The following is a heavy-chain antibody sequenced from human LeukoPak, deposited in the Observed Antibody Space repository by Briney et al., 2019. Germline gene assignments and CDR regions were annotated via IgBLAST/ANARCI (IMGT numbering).Heavy chain of an antibody. D-gene: IGHD2/OR15-2a*01. CDR1: GGTFSSYA. V-gene: IGHV1-69*05. J-gene: IGHJ6*03. CDR2: IIPIFGTA. Sequence: SVKVSCKASGGTFSSYAISWVRQAPGQGLEWMGGIIPIFGTANYAQKFQGRVTMTRDTSISTAYMELSRLRSDDTAVYYCARVGHLNKYYYYYMDVWGKGTTVTVSS. CDR3: ARVGHLNKYYYYYMDV.